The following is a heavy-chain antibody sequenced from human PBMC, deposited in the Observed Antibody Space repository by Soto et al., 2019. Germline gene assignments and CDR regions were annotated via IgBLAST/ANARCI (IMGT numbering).Heavy chain of an antibody. J-gene: IGHJ6*02. CDR2: ISSSSSYI. D-gene: IGHD2-2*01. CDR3: ARDSRHYYYYYYGMDV. Sequence: PWGSLRLSCASSGFTFSSYSMNWVRQAPGKGLEWVSSISSSSSYIYYADSVKGRFTISRDNAKDSLYLQMNSLRAEDTAVYYCARDSRHYYYYYYGMDVWGQGTTVTVSS. V-gene: IGHV3-21*01. CDR1: GFTFSSYS.